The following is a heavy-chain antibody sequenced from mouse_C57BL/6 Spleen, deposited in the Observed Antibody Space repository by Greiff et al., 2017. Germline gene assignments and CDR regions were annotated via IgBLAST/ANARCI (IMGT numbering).Heavy chain of an antibody. Sequence: VQLQQPGTELVKPGASVKLSCKASGYTFTSYWMHWVMQRPGQGLEWIGNINPSNGGTNCNEKFKSKATLAVDKSSSTAYMQLSSLTSEDSAVYYCARDYGHWYFDVWGTGTTVTVSS. V-gene: IGHV1-53*01. CDR2: INPSNGGT. CDR3: ARDYGHWYFDV. D-gene: IGHD1-1*01. CDR1: GYTFTSYW. J-gene: IGHJ1*03.